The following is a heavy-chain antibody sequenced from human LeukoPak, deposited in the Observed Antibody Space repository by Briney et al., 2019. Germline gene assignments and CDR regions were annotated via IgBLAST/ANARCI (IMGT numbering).Heavy chain of an antibody. J-gene: IGHJ4*02. CDR3: ARDERGTQNSSPTINFDY. Sequence: GESLKISCKASGYTFTGYYMHWVRQAPEQGLEWMGRINPNSGGTNYAQKFQGRVTMTRDTSISTAYMELSRLRSDDTAVYYCARDERGTQNSSPTINFDYWGQGTLVTASS. V-gene: IGHV1-2*06. CDR2: INPNSGGT. D-gene: IGHD2/OR15-2a*01. CDR1: GYTFTGYY.